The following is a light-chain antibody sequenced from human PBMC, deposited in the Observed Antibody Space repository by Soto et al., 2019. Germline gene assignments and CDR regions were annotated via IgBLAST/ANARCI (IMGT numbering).Light chain of an antibody. CDR2: GNS. J-gene: IGLJ3*02. CDR1: SSNIGAGYD. V-gene: IGLV1-40*01. CDR3: HSYDSSLSGSRV. Sequence: QSVLTQPPSVSGAPGQRVTISCTGSSSNIGAGYDVHWYQQLPGTAPKLLIYGNSNRPSGVPDRFSGSKSGTSASLAITGLQDEDDADYYCHSYDSSLSGSRVFGGGTKLTVL.